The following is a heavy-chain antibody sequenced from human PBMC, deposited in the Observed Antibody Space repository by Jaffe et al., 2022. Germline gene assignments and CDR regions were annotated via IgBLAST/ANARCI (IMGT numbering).Heavy chain of an antibody. CDR1: GFTVSSNY. CDR2: IYSGGST. CDR3: ARAPYNWNYGEGAFDI. J-gene: IGHJ3*02. D-gene: IGHD1-7*01. Sequence: EVQLVETGGGLIQPGGSLRLSCAASGFTVSSNYMSWVRQAPGKGLEWVSVIYSGGSTYYADSVKGRFTISRDNSKNTLYLQMNSLRAEDTAVYYCARAPYNWNYGEGAFDIWGQGTMVTVSS. V-gene: IGHV3-53*02.